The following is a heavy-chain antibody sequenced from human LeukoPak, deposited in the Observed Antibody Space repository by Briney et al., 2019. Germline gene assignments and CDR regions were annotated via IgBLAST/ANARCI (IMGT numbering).Heavy chain of an antibody. Sequence: QPGRSLRLSCAASGFTFSSYGMHWVRQAPGKGPEWVAVIWYDGSNKYYADSVKDRFTISRDNSKNTLYLQMNSLRAEDTAVYYCAKDLSPYYDSSGPQSSWGQGTLVTVSS. CDR2: IWYDGSNK. CDR1: GFTFSSYG. CDR3: AKDLSPYYDSSGPQSS. J-gene: IGHJ5*02. D-gene: IGHD3-22*01. V-gene: IGHV3-33*06.